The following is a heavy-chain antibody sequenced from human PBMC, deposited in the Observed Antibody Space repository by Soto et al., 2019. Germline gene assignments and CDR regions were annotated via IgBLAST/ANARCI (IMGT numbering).Heavy chain of an antibody. CDR2: INHSGSA. CDR1: GGSFSSYH. CDR3: ARGLPRRTLAADRMFGGVSGGWFDP. D-gene: IGHD6-13*01. V-gene: IGHV4-34*01. Sequence: SETLSLTCAVYGGSFSSYHWTWIRQPPGKGLEWIGEINHSGSANYNPSLKSRVTMSGDTSKNQFSLKLASVIAADTAVYYCARGLPRRTLAADRMFGGVSGGWFDPWGQGTLVTVSS. J-gene: IGHJ5*02.